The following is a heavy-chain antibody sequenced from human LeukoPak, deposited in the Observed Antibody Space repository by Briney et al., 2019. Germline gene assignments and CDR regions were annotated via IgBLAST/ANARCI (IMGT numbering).Heavy chain of an antibody. CDR1: GFTVSSYS. J-gene: IGHJ4*02. Sequence: GGSLRLSCAASGFTVSSYSMNWVRQVPGKGLEWVSHISSSGSMIWYGESVKGRSTISRDSARNSLHLQMNSLRAEDTAVYYCARDPESNWGWDLDYWGQGTLVTVSS. CDR2: ISSSGSMI. CDR3: ARDPESNWGWDLDY. D-gene: IGHD7-27*01. V-gene: IGHV3-48*01.